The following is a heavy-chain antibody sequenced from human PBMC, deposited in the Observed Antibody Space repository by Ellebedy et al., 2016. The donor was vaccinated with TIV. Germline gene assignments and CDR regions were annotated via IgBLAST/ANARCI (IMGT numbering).Heavy chain of an antibody. CDR3: AKDLFYYSFGPFDY. D-gene: IGHD3-22*01. J-gene: IGHJ4*02. CDR2: FIGSGGST. V-gene: IGHV3-23*01. Sequence: PGGSLRLSCAASGFTFSNYAMSRVRQAPGTGLQWVAGFIGSGGSTYYAESVKGRFTISRDTSKNTVNLQMNSLRVEDTAIYYCAKDLFYYSFGPFDYWGQGTLVTVSS. CDR1: GFTFSNYA.